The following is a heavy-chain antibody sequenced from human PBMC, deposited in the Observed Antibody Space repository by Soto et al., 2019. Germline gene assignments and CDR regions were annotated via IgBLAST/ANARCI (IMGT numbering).Heavy chain of an antibody. Sequence: SETLSLTCAVYGGSFSGYYWSWIRQPPGKGLEWIGEINHSGSTNYNPSLKSRVTISVDTSKNQFSLKLSSVTAADTAVYYCARMLGDCSGGSCYYFDYWGQGTLVTVSS. V-gene: IGHV4-34*01. CDR2: INHSGST. CDR3: ARMLGDCSGGSCYYFDY. J-gene: IGHJ4*02. D-gene: IGHD2-15*01. CDR1: GGSFSGYY.